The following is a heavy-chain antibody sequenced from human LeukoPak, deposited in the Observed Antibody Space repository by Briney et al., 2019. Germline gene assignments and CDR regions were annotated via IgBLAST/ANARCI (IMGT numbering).Heavy chain of an antibody. J-gene: IGHJ6*02. CDR1: GGSISSGDYY. D-gene: IGHD3-10*01. CDR3: ARVNTLVRQDYYGMDV. V-gene: IGHV4-30-4*01. CDR2: IYYSGST. Sequence: SQTLSLTCTVSGGSISSGDYYWGWIRQPPGKGLEWIGYIYYSGSTYYNPALKSQITISVDTSKNQFSLKVSSVTAADTAVYYCARVNTLVRQDYYGMDVWGQGTTVTVSS.